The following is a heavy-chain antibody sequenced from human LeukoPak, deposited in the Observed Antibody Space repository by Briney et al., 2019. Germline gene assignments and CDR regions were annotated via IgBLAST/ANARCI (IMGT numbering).Heavy chain of an antibody. CDR2: INHSGST. J-gene: IGHJ4*02. Sequence: GSLRLSCAVSGFTVSSNYMSWVRQPPGKGLEWIGEINHSGSTNYNPSPKSRVTISVDTSKNQFSLKLSSVTAADTAVYYCARGYYYDSSGYSDPFDYWGQGTLVTVSS. CDR3: ARGYYYDSSGYSDPFDY. V-gene: IGHV4-34*01. D-gene: IGHD3-22*01. CDR1: GFTVSSNY.